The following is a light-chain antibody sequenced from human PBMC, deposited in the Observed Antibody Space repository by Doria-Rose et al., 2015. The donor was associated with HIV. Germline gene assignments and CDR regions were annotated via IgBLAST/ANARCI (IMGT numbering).Light chain of an antibody. CDR2: GAS. V-gene: IGKV3-20*01. CDR1: QSVTSNY. CDR3: QQYGSTPPT. J-gene: IGKJ1*01. Sequence: TQSPGTLSLSPGERATLSCRANQSVTSNYLAWYQQKPGQAPRLLIYGASSRVTGIPDRFSGSGSGTDFTLTISRLEPEDFAVYYCQQYGSTPPTFGQGTKVEIK.